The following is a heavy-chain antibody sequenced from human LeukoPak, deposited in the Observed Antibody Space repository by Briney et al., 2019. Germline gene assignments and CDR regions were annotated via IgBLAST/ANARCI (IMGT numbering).Heavy chain of an antibody. CDR1: GSSISSSNW. Sequence: SETLSLTCAVSGSSISSSNWWSWVRQPPGKGLEWIGEIYHSGSTNYNPSLKSRVTISVDKSKNQFSLKLSSVTAADTAVYYCARSRFLEWLTSRVQDLADYYYYYGMDVWGQGTTVTVSS. V-gene: IGHV4-4*02. D-gene: IGHD3-3*01. CDR3: ARSRFLEWLTSRVQDLADYYYYYGMDV. J-gene: IGHJ6*02. CDR2: IYHSGST.